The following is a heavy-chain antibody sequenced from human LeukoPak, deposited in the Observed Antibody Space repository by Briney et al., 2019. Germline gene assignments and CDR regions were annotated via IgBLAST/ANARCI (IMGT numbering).Heavy chain of an antibody. J-gene: IGHJ6*03. D-gene: IGHD2-2*01. CDR3: ARDQEPAAIFKYYYYMDV. V-gene: IGHV1-2*02. CDR1: GYTFTGYY. Sequence: ASVKVSCKASGYTFTGYYMHWVRQAPAQGLEWMGWINPNSCGTNYAQKFQGRVTMTRDTSISTAYMELSRLRSDDTAVYYCARDQEPAAIFKYYYYMDVWGKGTTVTISS. CDR2: INPNSCGT.